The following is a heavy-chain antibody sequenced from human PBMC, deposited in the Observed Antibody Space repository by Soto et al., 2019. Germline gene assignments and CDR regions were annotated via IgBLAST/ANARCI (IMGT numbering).Heavy chain of an antibody. D-gene: IGHD2-21*02. CDR1: GYSFTSYW. CDR2: IYPGDSDT. J-gene: IGHJ6*02. V-gene: IGHV5-51*01. CDR3: ARLHGSYCGGDCYSYYYYYGMDV. Sequence: PGESLKISCKGSGYSFTSYWIGWVRQMPGKGLEWMGIIYPGDSDTRYSPSFQGQVTISADKSISTAYLQWSSLKASDTAMYYCARLHGSYCGGDCYSYYYYYGMDVWGQGTTVTVSS.